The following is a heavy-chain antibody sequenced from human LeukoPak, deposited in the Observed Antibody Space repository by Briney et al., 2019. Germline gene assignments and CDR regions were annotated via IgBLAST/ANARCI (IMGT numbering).Heavy chain of an antibody. J-gene: IGHJ4*02. D-gene: IGHD6-19*01. V-gene: IGHV4-59*08. CDR3: ARQRAVAGNNDY. CDR2: IYYSGST. Sequence: SETLSLTCTVSGGSISSYYWSWIRQPPGKGLEWIGYIYYSGSTNYNPSLTSRVTISVDTSKNQFSLKLSSVTAADTAVYYCARQRAVAGNNDYWGQGTLVTVSS. CDR1: GGSISSYY.